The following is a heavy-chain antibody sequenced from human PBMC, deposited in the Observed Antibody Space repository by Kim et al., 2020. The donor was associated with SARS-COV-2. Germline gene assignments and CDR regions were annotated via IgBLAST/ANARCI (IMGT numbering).Heavy chain of an antibody. CDR3: ARRLCWYHLPQVYYYY. V-gene: IGHV4-39*01. J-gene: IGHJ6*03. CDR1: GGSISSYYYY. CDR2: LYYSTNS. D-gene: IGHD6-13*01. Sequence: SETLSLTCAVSGGSISSYYYYWVCQRPPPGQGLVWIGSLYYSTNSYSTPSLKSPVTISVDTTKNPFSLKPITVTAAAAALYYCARRLCWYHLPQVYYYY.